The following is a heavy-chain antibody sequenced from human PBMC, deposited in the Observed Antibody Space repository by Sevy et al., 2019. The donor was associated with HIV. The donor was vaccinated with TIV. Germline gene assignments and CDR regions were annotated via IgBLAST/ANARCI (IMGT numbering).Heavy chain of an antibody. Sequence: GGSLRLSCAASGFTFSSYAMHWVRQAPDKGLEWVAVISYDGSNKYYADSVKGRFTISRDNSKNTLYRQMNSLRAEDTAVYYCARKQYYYDSSGYPATQYYGMDVWGQGTTVTVSS. V-gene: IGHV3-30-3*01. J-gene: IGHJ6*02. D-gene: IGHD3-22*01. CDR2: ISYDGSNK. CDR1: GFTFSSYA. CDR3: ARKQYYYDSSGYPATQYYGMDV.